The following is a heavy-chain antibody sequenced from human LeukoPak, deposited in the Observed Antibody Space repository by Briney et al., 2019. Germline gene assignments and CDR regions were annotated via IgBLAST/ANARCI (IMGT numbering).Heavy chain of an antibody. CDR1: GGTFSSYA. CDR3: ASRRGGDINAFDI. D-gene: IGHD2-15*01. V-gene: IGHV1-69*05. CDR2: IIPIFGTA. Sequence: ASVKVSXKASGGTFSSYAISWLRQAPGQGLEWIGRIIPIFGTANYAQKFQGRVTITTDESTSTAYMELSSLRSEDTAVYYCASRRGGDINAFDIWGQGTMVTVSS. J-gene: IGHJ3*02.